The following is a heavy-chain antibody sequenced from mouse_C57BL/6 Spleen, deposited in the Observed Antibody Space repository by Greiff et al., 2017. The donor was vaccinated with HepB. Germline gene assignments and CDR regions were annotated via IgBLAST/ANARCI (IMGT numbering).Heavy chain of an antibody. CDR1: GYTFTSYW. D-gene: IGHD2-5*01. CDR3: ARSYSNYGGDY. CDR2: IHPNSGST. Sequence: QVQLQQSGAELVKPGASVKLSCKASGYTFTSYWMHWVKQRPGQGLEWIGMIHPNSGSTNYNEKFKSKATLTVDKSSSTAYMQLSSLTSEDSAVYYCARSYSNYGGDYWGQGTTLTVSS. J-gene: IGHJ2*01. V-gene: IGHV1-64*01.